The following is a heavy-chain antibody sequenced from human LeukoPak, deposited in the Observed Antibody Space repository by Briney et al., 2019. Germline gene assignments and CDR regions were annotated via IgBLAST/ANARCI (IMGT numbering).Heavy chain of an antibody. Sequence: SETLSLTCAVYGGSFSGYYWSWIRQPPGKGLEWIGEINHSGSTNYNPSLKSRVTISVDTSKNQFSLKLSSVTAADTAVYYCARGKLLWFGEPYYMDVWGKGTTVTVSS. J-gene: IGHJ6*03. CDR3: ARGKLLWFGEPYYMDV. V-gene: IGHV4-34*01. CDR2: INHSGST. CDR1: GGSFSGYY. D-gene: IGHD3-10*01.